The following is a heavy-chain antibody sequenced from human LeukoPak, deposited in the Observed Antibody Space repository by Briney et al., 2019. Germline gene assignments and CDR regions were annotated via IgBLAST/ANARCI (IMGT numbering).Heavy chain of an antibody. D-gene: IGHD3-10*01. CDR3: AREMRSPRGGFDY. Sequence: NPSETLSLTCTVSSGSISSTSYYWGWIRQPPGMGLEWIGSMYYSGSTYYNPSLKSRVTISVDTSKSQFSLKLSSVTAADTVVYYCAREMRSPRGGFDYWDQGTLVTVSS. CDR2: MYYSGST. V-gene: IGHV4-39*07. J-gene: IGHJ4*02. CDR1: SGSISSTSYY.